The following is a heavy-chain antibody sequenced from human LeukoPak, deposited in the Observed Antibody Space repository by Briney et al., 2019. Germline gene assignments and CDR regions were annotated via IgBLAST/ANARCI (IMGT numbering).Heavy chain of an antibody. CDR2: ISAYNGNT. CDR1: DYTFTSYG. D-gene: IGHD5-18*01. CDR3: ARDRKYSYGLGGPDY. Sequence: ASVKVSCNASDYTFTSYGISWVRQAPGQGLEWMGWISAYNGNTNYAQKLQGRVTMTTDTSTSTAYMELRSLRSDDTAVYYCARDRKYSYGLGGPDYGGRGTLVTVSS. V-gene: IGHV1-18*01. J-gene: IGHJ4*02.